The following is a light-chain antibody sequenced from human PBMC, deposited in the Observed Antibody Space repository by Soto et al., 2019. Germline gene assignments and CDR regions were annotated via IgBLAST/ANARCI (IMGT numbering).Light chain of an antibody. CDR1: QSVSSTY. J-gene: IGKJ2*01. V-gene: IGKV3-20*01. Sequence: EIVLTQSPGTLSLSPGERATLSCRASQSVSSTYLAWYQQKPGQAPRLLIYGASSRATGIPDRFSGSASGPDFTLTINRLEPEDFAIYYCQQYGDSRTFGQGTKLEIK. CDR2: GAS. CDR3: QQYGDSRT.